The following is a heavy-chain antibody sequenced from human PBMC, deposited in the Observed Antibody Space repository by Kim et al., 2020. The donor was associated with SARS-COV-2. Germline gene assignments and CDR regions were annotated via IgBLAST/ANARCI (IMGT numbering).Heavy chain of an antibody. J-gene: IGHJ3*02. Sequence: KCQGRVTITADESTSTAYMELSSLRSEDTAVYYCARAIDYYGSGPHAFDIWGQGTMVTVSS. CDR3: ARAIDYYGSGPHAFDI. D-gene: IGHD3-10*01. V-gene: IGHV1-69*01.